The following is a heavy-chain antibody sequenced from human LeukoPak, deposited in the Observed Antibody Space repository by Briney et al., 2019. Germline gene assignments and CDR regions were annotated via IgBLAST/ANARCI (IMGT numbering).Heavy chain of an antibody. CDR1: GYTFTGHY. Sequence: ASVKVSCKASGYTFTGHYMHWVRQAPGQGLEWMGWINPNSGGTNYAQKFQGRVTMTRDTSISTAYMELSRLRSDDTAVYYCARVQGRITMVRGVTIHYWGQGTLVTVSS. CDR2: INPNSGGT. CDR3: ARVQGRITMVRGVTIHY. V-gene: IGHV1-2*02. J-gene: IGHJ4*02. D-gene: IGHD3-10*01.